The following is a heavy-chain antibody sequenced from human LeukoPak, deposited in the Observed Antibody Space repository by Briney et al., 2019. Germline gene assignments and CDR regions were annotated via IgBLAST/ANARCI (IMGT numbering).Heavy chain of an antibody. CDR3: ARVSPEPRPNAFDI. V-gene: IGHV4-39*07. CDR2: IYDSGNT. J-gene: IGHJ3*02. CDR1: GGSISSSYYY. D-gene: IGHD1-14*01. Sequence: SETLSLTCTVSGGSISSSYYYWTWLRQPPGEGLGWIGTIYDSGNTYYNPSLRGRVTISVDTSKNQFSLKLSSVTAADTAVYYCARVSPEPRPNAFDIWGQGTMVTVSS.